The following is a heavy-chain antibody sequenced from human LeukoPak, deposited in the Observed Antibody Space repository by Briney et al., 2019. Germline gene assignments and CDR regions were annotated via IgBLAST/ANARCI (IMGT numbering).Heavy chain of an antibody. CDR1: GFTFSSYG. V-gene: IGHV3-30*18. CDR3: AKDSPTLLWFGELLLDY. D-gene: IGHD3-10*01. CDR2: ISYDGSNK. J-gene: IGHJ4*02. Sequence: GGSLRLSCAASGFTFSSYGMHWVRQAPGRGLEWVAVISYDGSNKYYADSVKGRFTISRDNAKNSLYLQMNSLRAEDTAVYYCAKDSPTLLWFGELLLDYWGQGTLVTVSS.